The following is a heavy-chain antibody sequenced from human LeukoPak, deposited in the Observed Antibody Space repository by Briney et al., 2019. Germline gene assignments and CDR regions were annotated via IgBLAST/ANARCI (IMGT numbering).Heavy chain of an antibody. CDR1: GGTFSNSA. D-gene: IGHD3-3*01. CDR3: ARGGGVFGVLVTAFYYGMDV. J-gene: IGHJ6*02. Sequence: SVKVSCKASGGTFSNSAISWVRQAPGQGLEWMGGINPIFRTPSYAQQFQVRVNIIADESTSTAYMELSSLKIEDTAVYYCARGGGVFGVLVTAFYYGMDVWGQGTAVTVSS. V-gene: IGHV1-69*01. CDR2: INPIFRTP.